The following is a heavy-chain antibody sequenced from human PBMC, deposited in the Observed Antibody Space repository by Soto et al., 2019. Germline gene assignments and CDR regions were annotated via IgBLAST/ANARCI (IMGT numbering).Heavy chain of an antibody. CDR2: IYYSGSI. CDR3: ARRIVVVIKDAFDI. J-gene: IGHJ3*02. Sequence: PSETLPLTCTVSGGSISSSSYYWGWIRQPPGKGLEWIGSIYYSGSIYYNPSLKSRVTISVDTSKNQFSLKLSSVTAADTAVYYCARRIVVVIKDAFDIWGQGTMVTVSS. V-gene: IGHV4-39*01. D-gene: IGHD3-22*01. CDR1: GGSISSSSYY.